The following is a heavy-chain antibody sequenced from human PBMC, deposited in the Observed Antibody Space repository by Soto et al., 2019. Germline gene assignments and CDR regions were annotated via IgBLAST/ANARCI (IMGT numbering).Heavy chain of an antibody. CDR1: GFTFSAYT. Sequence: EVQLVESGGGLVKPGGSLRLSCAASGFTFSAYTMNWVRQAPGKGLEWVSSLDPSSTYIYYADSVKGRFTLSRDNAKNPLFLRLNSLRADDTALYYCVRGSYGDYDSWGQGTLVNVSS. CDR3: VRGSYGDYDS. D-gene: IGHD4-17*01. V-gene: IGHV3-21*02. CDR2: LDPSSTYI. J-gene: IGHJ5*01.